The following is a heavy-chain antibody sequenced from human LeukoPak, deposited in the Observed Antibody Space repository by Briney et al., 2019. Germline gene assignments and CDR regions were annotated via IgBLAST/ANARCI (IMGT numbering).Heavy chain of an antibody. J-gene: IGHJ4*02. CDR3: ARHAGGGFGTIDY. CDR1: GVSISSSSNF. CDR2: ISYSGST. Sequence: SETLSLTCTVSGVSISSSSNFWGWIRQPPGKGLEWIGSISYSGSTYYNPSLKSRVTISVDTSKNQFSLKLSSVTAADTAVYYCARHAGGGFGTIDYWGQGTLVTVSS. V-gene: IGHV4-39*01. D-gene: IGHD3-10*01.